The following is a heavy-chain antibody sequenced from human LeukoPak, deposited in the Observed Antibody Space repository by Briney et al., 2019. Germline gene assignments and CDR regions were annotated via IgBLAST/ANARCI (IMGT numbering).Heavy chain of an antibody. Sequence: SVKVSCKASGGTFSSYAISWVRQAPGQGLEWMGRIIPILGIANYAQKFQGRVAVTADKSTSTAYMELSSLRSEDTAVYYCARGRIDSGSYKFDYWGQGTLVTVSS. J-gene: IGHJ4*02. CDR1: GGTFSSYA. CDR2: IIPILGIA. CDR3: ARGRIDSGSYKFDY. V-gene: IGHV1-69*04. D-gene: IGHD1-26*01.